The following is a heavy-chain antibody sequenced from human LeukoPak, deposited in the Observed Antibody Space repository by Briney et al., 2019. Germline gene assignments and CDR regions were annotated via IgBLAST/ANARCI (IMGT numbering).Heavy chain of an antibody. Sequence: SETLSLTCTVSGGSISSNYWCWIRQPAGKGLEWIGRIYSSGSTNYNPSLKSRVSMSVDTSKNQFSLKLSSVTAADTAIYFCATHYAVSPSNYFDYWGQGTLVTVSS. CDR2: IYSSGST. CDR3: ATHYAVSPSNYFDY. CDR1: GGSISSNY. D-gene: IGHD2-2*01. J-gene: IGHJ4*02. V-gene: IGHV4-4*07.